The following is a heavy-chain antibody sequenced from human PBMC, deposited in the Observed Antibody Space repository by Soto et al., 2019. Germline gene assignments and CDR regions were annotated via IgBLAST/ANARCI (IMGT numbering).Heavy chain of an antibody. Sequence: EVQLVESGGGLVQPGRSLRLSCAASGFTFDDYAMHWVRQAPGKGLEWVSGISWNSDRKGYADSVKGRFTISRDHAKNSLYLQMNSLRAEDTALYYCTRTYGDYAWFDPWGQGTLVTVSS. D-gene: IGHD4-17*01. CDR1: GFTFDDYA. CDR3: TRTYGDYAWFDP. V-gene: IGHV3-9*01. CDR2: ISWNSDRK. J-gene: IGHJ5*02.